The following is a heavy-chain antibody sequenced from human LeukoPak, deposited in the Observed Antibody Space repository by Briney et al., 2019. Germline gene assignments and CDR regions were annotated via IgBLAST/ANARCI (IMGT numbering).Heavy chain of an antibody. CDR2: ISYDGSNK. CDR3: TKVRSGSSSWALRVFDY. D-gene: IGHD6-13*01. J-gene: IGHJ4*02. Sequence: GRSLRLSCAASGFTFSSYGMHWVRQAPGKGLEWVAVISYDGSNKYYADSVKGRFTISRDNPKSTLYLQMNSLRVEDTAIYFCTKVRSGSSSWALRVFDYWGQGALVTVSS. V-gene: IGHV3-30*18. CDR1: GFTFSSYG.